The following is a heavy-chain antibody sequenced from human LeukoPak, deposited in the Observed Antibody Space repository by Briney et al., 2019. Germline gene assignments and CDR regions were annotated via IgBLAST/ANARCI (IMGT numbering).Heavy chain of an antibody. D-gene: IGHD2-2*01. V-gene: IGHV6-1*01. J-gene: IGHJ5*02. Sequence: SQTLSLTCAISGDSVSSNSAAWNWIRHSPSRGLEWLGRTYYRSKWYNDYAVSVKSRITINPDTSKNQFSLQLNSVTPEDTAVYYCARALVVPAAIWFDPWGQGTLVTVSS. CDR3: ARALVVPAAIWFDP. CDR1: GDSVSSNSAA. CDR2: TYYRSKWYN.